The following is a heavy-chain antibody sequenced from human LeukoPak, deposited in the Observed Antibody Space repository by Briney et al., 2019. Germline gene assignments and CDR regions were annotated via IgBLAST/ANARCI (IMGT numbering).Heavy chain of an antibody. V-gene: IGHV3-30*02. Sequence: GGSLRLSCAASGFTFSRYGMHWFRQAPGKGLEWVAFIRYDGSNKYYTDSVKGRFTISRDNSKNTLYLQMNSLRVEDTAVYYCARDGLAVTTFEYFFDYWGQGTLVTVS. CDR2: IRYDGSNK. J-gene: IGHJ4*02. D-gene: IGHD4-11*01. CDR3: ARDGLAVTTFEYFFDY. CDR1: GFTFSRYG.